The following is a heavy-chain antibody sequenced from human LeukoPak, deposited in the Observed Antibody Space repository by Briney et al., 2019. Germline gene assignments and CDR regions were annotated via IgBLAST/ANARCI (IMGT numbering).Heavy chain of an antibody. D-gene: IGHD1-26*01. J-gene: IGHJ4*02. CDR3: ARDRRELLDS. CDR2: ISSSSSYI. V-gene: IGHV3-21*01. CDR1: GFTFSSYS. Sequence: GGSLRLSCAASGFTFSSYSMNWVRQAPGKGLEWVSSISSSSSYIYYADSVKGRFTISRDNAKHSLYLQMNSLRAEDTAVYYCARDRRELLDSWGQGTLVTVSS.